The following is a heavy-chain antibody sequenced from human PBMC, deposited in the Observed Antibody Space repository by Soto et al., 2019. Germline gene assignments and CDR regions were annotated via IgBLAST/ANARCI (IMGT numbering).Heavy chain of an antibody. CDR3: AREKTTVTSDFDY. J-gene: IGHJ4*02. CDR2: IIPILGIA. D-gene: IGHD4-17*01. V-gene: IGHV1-69*08. Sequence: QVQLVQSGAEVKKPGSSVKVSCKASGGTFSSYTITWVRQAPGQGLEWMGRIIPILGIANYAQKFQGRVKITADKSTSTAYMELSSLRSEDTAVYYCAREKTTVTSDFDYFGQGTLVTVSS. CDR1: GGTFSSYT.